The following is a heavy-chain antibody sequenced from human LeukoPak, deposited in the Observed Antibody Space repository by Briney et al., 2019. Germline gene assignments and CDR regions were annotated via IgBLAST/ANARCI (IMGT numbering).Heavy chain of an antibody. D-gene: IGHD6-13*01. CDR2: VNPNSGGT. Sequence: ASVKVSCKASGYTFTGYYMHWVRQAPGQGLEWMGWVNPNSGGTNYAQKFQGRVTMTRDTSISTAYMELSRLRSDDTAVYYCARARPRIAAAATYWFDPWGQGTLVTVSS. CDR1: GYTFTGYY. J-gene: IGHJ5*02. CDR3: ARARPRIAAAATYWFDP. V-gene: IGHV1-2*02.